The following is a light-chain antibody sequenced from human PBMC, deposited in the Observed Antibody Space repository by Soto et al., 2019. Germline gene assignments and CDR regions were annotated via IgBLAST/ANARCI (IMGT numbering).Light chain of an antibody. CDR1: SSDVGSYNL. CDR3: CSYAGSRTPLI. CDR2: EVS. V-gene: IGLV2-23*02. J-gene: IGLJ1*01. Sequence: QSALTQAASVSGSPGQSITISCTGTSSDVGSYNLVSWYQQHPGKAPKLMIYEVSKRPSGLSNRFSGSKSGNTASLTISGLQAEDEADYYCCSYAGSRTPLIFGTGTKPPS.